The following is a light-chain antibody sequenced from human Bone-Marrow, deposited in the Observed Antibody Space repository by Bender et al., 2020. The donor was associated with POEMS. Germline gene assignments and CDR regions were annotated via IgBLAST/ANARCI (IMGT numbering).Light chain of an antibody. J-gene: IGLJ2*01. CDR3: SSYAGSRSLV. V-gene: IGLV2-23*02. Sequence: QSALTQPASVSGSPGQSITISCTGTSSDVGSYNLVSWYQQHPGKAPKLMIYEVNKRPSGVPDRFSGSKSGNTASLTVSGLQAEDESDYYCSSYAGSRSLVFGGGTRLTVL. CDR2: EVN. CDR1: SSDVGSYNL.